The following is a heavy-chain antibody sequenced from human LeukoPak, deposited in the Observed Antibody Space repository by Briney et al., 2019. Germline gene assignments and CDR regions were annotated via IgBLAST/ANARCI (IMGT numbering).Heavy chain of an antibody. D-gene: IGHD5-12*01. V-gene: IGHV1-46*01. CDR3: ARAYSGYDPNDY. Sequence: ASVKVSCKASGYTFTSYYMHWVRQAPGQGLEWMGIIHPSDGGTTYAQRFQGRVTVTRDTSTTTVSMELSSLTSEDTAVYYCARAYSGYDPNDYWGQGTLVTASS. J-gene: IGHJ4*02. CDR2: IHPSDGGT. CDR1: GYTFTSYY.